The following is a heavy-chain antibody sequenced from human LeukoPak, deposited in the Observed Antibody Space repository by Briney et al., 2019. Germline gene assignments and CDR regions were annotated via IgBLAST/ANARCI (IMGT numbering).Heavy chain of an antibody. D-gene: IGHD2-21*01. CDR1: GLTFSSYG. Sequence: GGSLRLSCAASGLTFSSYGMHWVRQAPGEGLEWLAVIWYDTTTKYYADSVRGRFTISRDNSKNTLYLQMSSLRVADTAVYYCAAAYGEGWFDPWGQGTLVTVSS. CDR2: IWYDTTTK. V-gene: IGHV3-33*03. CDR3: AAAYGEGWFDP. J-gene: IGHJ5*02.